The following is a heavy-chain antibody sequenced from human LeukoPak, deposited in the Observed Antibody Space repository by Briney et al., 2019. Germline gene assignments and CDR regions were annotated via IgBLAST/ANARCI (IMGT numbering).Heavy chain of an antibody. CDR2: ISAYNGNT. V-gene: IGHV1-18*01. CDR3: ARGGEASYSSSWYYFDY. Sequence: GASVKVSCKASGYTFTSYGISWVRQAPGQGLEWMGWISAYNGNTNYAQKLQGRVTMTTDTSTSTAYMELSSLRSEDTAVYYCARGGEASYSSSWYYFDYWGQGTLVTVSS. CDR1: GYTFTSYG. D-gene: IGHD6-13*01. J-gene: IGHJ4*02.